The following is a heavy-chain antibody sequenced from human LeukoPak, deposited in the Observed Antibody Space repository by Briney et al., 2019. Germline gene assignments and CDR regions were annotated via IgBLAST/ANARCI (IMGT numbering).Heavy chain of an antibody. Sequence: GASVKVSCKASGYTFNSYGIIWVRQAPGQGLEWMGWISASNGNTNYAQKLQGRVTMTTDTSASTAYMELRSLRSDDTAVYYCARPQDFGLTGMNAFDIWGQGTMVTVSS. CDR3: ARPQDFGLTGMNAFDI. J-gene: IGHJ3*02. V-gene: IGHV1-18*01. CDR2: ISASNGNT. D-gene: IGHD7-27*01. CDR1: GYTFNSYG.